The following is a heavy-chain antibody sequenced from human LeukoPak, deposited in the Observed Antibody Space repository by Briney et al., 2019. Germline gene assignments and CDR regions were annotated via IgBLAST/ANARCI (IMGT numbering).Heavy chain of an antibody. CDR2: IYTGGNT. Sequence: PGGSLRLSCAASGFTVSSNYMNWVRQAPGKGLEWVSVIYTGGNTYYADSVKGRFTISRDNSKNTLYLQMNSLRAEDTAVYYCARYGNSYYYGPGGMDVWGQGTTVTVSS. J-gene: IGHJ6*02. CDR3: ARYGNSYYYGPGGMDV. V-gene: IGHV3-66*01. CDR1: GFTVSSNY. D-gene: IGHD3-10*01.